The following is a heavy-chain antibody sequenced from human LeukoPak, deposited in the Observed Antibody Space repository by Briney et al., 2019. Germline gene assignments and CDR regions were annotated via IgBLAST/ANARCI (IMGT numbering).Heavy chain of an antibody. CDR1: GFTVITND. J-gene: IGHJ4*02. Sequence: PGGSLRLSCVDSGFTVITNDMTWVRQAPGKGLEWVSVLYSDGNTKYADSVQGRFTISRDNSKNTLYLEMNSLSPDDTAVYYCARGVEPLAANTLAYWGQGTLVTVSS. CDR3: ARGVEPLAANTLAY. V-gene: IGHV3-53*01. CDR2: LYSDGNT. D-gene: IGHD1-14*01.